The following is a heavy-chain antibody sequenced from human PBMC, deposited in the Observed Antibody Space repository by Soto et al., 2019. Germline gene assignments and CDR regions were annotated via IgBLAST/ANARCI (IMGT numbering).Heavy chain of an antibody. CDR3: ARGNLGELSFQYYFDY. CDR1: GGSISSGGYY. J-gene: IGHJ4*02. V-gene: IGHV4-31*03. Sequence: SETLSLTCTVSGGSISSGGYYWSWIRQHPGKGLEWIGYIYYSGSTYYNPSLKSRVTISVDTSKNQFSLKLSSVTAADTAVYYCARGNLGELSFQYYFDYWGQGTLVTVSS. D-gene: IGHD3-16*02. CDR2: IYYSGST.